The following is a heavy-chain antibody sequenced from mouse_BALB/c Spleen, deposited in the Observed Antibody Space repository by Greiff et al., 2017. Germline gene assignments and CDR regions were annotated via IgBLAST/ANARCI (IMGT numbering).Heavy chain of an antibody. CDR3: ARWWGLRHDY. V-gene: IGHV1S81*02. Sequence: QVQLQQPGAELVKPGASVKLSCKASGYTFTSYWMHWVKQRPGQGLEWIGEINPSNGRTNYNEKFKSKATLTVDKSSSTAYMQLSSLTSDDSAVYYCARWWGLRHDYWGQGTTLTVSS. J-gene: IGHJ2*01. CDR2: INPSNGRT. D-gene: IGHD2-2*01. CDR1: GYTFTSYW.